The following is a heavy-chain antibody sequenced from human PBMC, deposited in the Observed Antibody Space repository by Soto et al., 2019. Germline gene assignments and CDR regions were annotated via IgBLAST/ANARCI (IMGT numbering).Heavy chain of an antibody. D-gene: IGHD3-10*01. Sequence: SETLSLTCTVSGGSISSGGYYWSWIRQHPGKGLEWIGYIYYSGSTYYNPSLKSRVTISVDTSKNQFSLKLSSVTAADTAVYYCARGNRLGITMVRGAPAAFDIWGQGTMVTVSS. CDR3: ARGNRLGITMVRGAPAAFDI. CDR2: IYYSGST. V-gene: IGHV4-31*03. CDR1: GGSISSGGYY. J-gene: IGHJ3*02.